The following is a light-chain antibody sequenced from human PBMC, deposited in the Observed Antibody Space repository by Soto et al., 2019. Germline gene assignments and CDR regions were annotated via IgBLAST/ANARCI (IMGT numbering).Light chain of an antibody. CDR3: QQSYTPPYT. J-gene: IGKJ2*01. CDR1: QSISNF. V-gene: IGKV1-39*01. Sequence: DIQMTQSPSSLSASVGDRVTITCRASQSISNFLNWYQQKPGKAPELLIYAAYSLHSGVPSRFSGSGSGTNSTLTIRSLQPEDFANYSCQQSYTPPYTFGQGTKLAIK. CDR2: AAY.